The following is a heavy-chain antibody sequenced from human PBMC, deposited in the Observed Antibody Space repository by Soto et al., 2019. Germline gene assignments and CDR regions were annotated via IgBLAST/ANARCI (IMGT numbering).Heavy chain of an antibody. CDR1: GFTFSSYG. Sequence: QVQLVESGGGVVQPGRSLRLSCAASGFTFSSYGMHWVRQAPGKGLEWVAVISYDGSNKYYADSLKGRFTISRDNSKNPLCLQMSSLGAEDTAAYYCAKDGDLTSCSWLAEYFQHWGRGTLVTVSS. CDR2: ISYDGSNK. V-gene: IGHV3-30*18. J-gene: IGHJ1*01. D-gene: IGHD6-13*01. CDR3: AKDGDLTSCSWLAEYFQH.